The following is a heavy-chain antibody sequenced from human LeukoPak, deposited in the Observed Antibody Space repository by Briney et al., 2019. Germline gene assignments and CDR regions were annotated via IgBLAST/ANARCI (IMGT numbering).Heavy chain of an antibody. V-gene: IGHV3-53*03. D-gene: IGHD1-26*01. CDR3: ARGQSYYEAFDI. J-gene: IGHJ3*02. CDR1: GFTVSSDY. CDR2: IYSGGST. Sequence: GWCLRLSCAASGFTVSSDYLSWVRQPPGKGLAWVSVIYSGGSTNYADSVKGRFTISRDNSKNTLHLQMISLRVEDTAVYYCARGQSYYEAFDIWGQGTMVTVSS.